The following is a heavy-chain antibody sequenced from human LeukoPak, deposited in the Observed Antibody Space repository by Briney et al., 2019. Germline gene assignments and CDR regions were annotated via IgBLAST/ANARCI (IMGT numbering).Heavy chain of an antibody. Sequence: GGSLRLSCAASGFTFNSYSMNWVRQAPGKGLEWVSSISSSSIYIYYADSVKGRCTISRDNAKNSLYLQMNSLRAEDTAVYYCARDPGIAAAGALDYWGQGTLVTVSS. V-gene: IGHV3-21*01. CDR2: ISSSSIYI. D-gene: IGHD6-13*01. CDR1: GFTFNSYS. CDR3: ARDPGIAAAGALDY. J-gene: IGHJ4*02.